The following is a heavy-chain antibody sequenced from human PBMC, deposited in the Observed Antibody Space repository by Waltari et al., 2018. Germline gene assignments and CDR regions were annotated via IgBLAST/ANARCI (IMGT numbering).Heavy chain of an antibody. V-gene: IGHV3-30*18. Sequence: QVQLVESGGGVVQPGRSLRLSCAASGFTFSSYGMHWVRQAPGKGLEWVAVIWYDGSNKYYADSVKGRFTISRDNSKNTLDLQMNSLRAEDTAMYYCAKGLPYYYDSSAQGSAFDIWGQGTMVTVSS. CDR3: AKGLPYYYDSSAQGSAFDI. J-gene: IGHJ3*02. D-gene: IGHD3-22*01. CDR2: IWYDGSNK. CDR1: GFTFSSYG.